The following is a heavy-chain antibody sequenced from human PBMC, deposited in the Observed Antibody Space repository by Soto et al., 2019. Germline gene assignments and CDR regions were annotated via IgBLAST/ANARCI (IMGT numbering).Heavy chain of an antibody. V-gene: IGHV1-69*01. CDR3: ARGVRTGFYGMDV. J-gene: IGHJ6*02. D-gene: IGHD3-10*01. CDR1: GGTLSNYA. Sequence: QVQLVQSGAEVKKPGSSVKVSCKASGGTLSNYALSWVRQAPGQGLEWVGGIIPIFGTSNYAQNFQGRVTITADESTSTAYMELSSLRSGDTAVYYCARGVRTGFYGMDVWGQGTTVTVSS. CDR2: IIPIFGTS.